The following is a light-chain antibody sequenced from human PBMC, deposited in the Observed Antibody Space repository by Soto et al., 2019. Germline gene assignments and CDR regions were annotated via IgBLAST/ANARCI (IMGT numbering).Light chain of an antibody. CDR1: QSVGNI. J-gene: IGKJ4*01. V-gene: IGKV3-11*01. CDR3: QQRSDWPRT. CDR2: DAS. Sequence: EIVLTQSPATLSLSPGETATLSCRASQSVGNILAWYQHRPGQAPRLLISDASNRATGVPVRFSGSGSGTDFTLTINNLEPEDFAVYYCQQRSDWPRTFGGGTKVEI.